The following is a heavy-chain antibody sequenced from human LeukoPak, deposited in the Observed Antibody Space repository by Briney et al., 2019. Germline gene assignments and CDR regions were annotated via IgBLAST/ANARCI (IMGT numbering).Heavy chain of an antibody. CDR2: INPSSGGT. CDR1: VYTFTGYY. D-gene: IGHD3-16*01. V-gene: IGHV1-2*02. CDR3: ARVYYDMITQLDY. J-gene: IGHJ4*02. Sequence: ASVKVSCKASVYTFTGYYMHWVRQAPGQGLEWMGWINPSSGGTNSAQKFQGRVTLTRDTSISTAYMELSSLRSDDTAVYYCARVYYDMITQLDYWGQGTLVTVSS.